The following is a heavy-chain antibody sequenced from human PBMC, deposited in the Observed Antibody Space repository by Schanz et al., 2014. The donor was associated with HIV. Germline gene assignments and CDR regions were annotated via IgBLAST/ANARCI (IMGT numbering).Heavy chain of an antibody. D-gene: IGHD3-22*01. Sequence: MQLVESGGGVVRPGRSLKLSCAASGFSFDNYAMTWVRQAPGKGLEWVSSISESGGRTYYADSVNGRFTISRDNSKNTLYLQMTTLRIDDTAVYYCAKPEYDSRGNSQSHFDYWGQGTLVTVSS. CDR3: AKPEYDSRGNSQSHFDY. CDR1: GFSFDNYA. V-gene: IGHV3-23*04. J-gene: IGHJ4*02. CDR2: ISESGGRT.